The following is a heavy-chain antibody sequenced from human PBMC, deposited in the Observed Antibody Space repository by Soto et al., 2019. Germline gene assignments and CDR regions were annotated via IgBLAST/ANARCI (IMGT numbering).Heavy chain of an antibody. D-gene: IGHD3-16*02. CDR2: ISDSSKYT. Sequence: QVQLVESGGGLVKPGGSLRLSCAASGFTFSDYYMTWIRQAPGKGLEWISYISDSSKYTNYADSVKGRFTISRDNAKNSLYLQMNSLRAEDTAVYSCARGDDYVWGSYRFDYWGRGTLVTVSS. J-gene: IGHJ4*02. CDR3: ARGDDYVWGSYRFDY. V-gene: IGHV3-11*05. CDR1: GFTFSDYY.